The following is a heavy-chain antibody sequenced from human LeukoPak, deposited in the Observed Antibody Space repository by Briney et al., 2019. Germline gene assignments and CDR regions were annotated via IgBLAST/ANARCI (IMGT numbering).Heavy chain of an antibody. CDR1: GFTFSCYA. CDR2: ISGSGGST. V-gene: IGHV3-23*01. CDR3: AKDQRLDYYGSGSLDY. Sequence: PGGSLRLSCVASGFTFSCYAMSWVRRAPGKGLEWVSGISGSGGSTYYADSVKGRFTISRDNSKNTLYLQMNSLRAEDTAVYYCAKDQRLDYYGSGSLDYWGQGTLVTVSS. D-gene: IGHD3-10*01. J-gene: IGHJ4*02.